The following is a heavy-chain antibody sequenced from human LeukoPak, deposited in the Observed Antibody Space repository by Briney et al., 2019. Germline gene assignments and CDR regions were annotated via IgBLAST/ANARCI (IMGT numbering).Heavy chain of an antibody. CDR2: IYYSGST. Sequence: SETLCLTCTVSGGSINNYYWSWVRQPPGKGLEWIGYIYYSGSTNYNPSLKSRVTISVDTSKNQFSLKLSSVTAADTAVYYCARAPGFWSGYDEWGQGTLVTVSS. CDR1: GGSINNYY. CDR3: ARAPGFWSGYDE. V-gene: IGHV4-59*01. J-gene: IGHJ4*02. D-gene: IGHD3-3*01.